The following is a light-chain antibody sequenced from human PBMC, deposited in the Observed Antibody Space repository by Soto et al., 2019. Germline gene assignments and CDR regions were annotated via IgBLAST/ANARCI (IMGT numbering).Light chain of an antibody. CDR3: KSYAGSNTYV. Sequence: QSALTQPPSASGSPGQSVTISCTGRKSDIGIYDFVSWYQHHPGKAPRLILYEGVQRPSGVPDRFSGSKSGNTASLTVSGLQSADEADYFCKSYAGSNTYVFGTGTKLTVL. CDR2: EGV. J-gene: IGLJ1*01. CDR1: KSDIGIYDF. V-gene: IGLV2-8*01.